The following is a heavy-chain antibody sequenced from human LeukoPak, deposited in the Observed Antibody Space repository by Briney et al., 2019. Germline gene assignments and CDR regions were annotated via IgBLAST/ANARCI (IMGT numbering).Heavy chain of an antibody. CDR2: INHSGST. V-gene: IGHV4-34*01. Sequence: SETLSLTCAVYGGSFSGYYWSWIRQPPGKGLEWIGEINHSGSTNYNPSLKSRVTISVDTSKNQFSLKLSSVTAADTAVYYCARRGKRWLQLNYFDYWGQGTLVTVSS. CDR3: ARRGKRWLQLNYFDY. D-gene: IGHD5-24*01. CDR1: GGSFSGYY. J-gene: IGHJ4*02.